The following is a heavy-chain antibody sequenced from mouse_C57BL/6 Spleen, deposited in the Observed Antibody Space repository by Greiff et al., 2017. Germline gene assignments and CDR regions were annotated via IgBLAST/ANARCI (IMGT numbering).Heavy chain of an antibody. CDR2: IDPSDSET. CDR3: ARGDYDYDEYFDV. V-gene: IGHV1-52*01. CDR1: GYTFTSYW. Sequence: VQLKQPGAELVRPGSSVKLSCKASGYTFTSYWMHWVKQRPIQGLEWIGNIDPSDSETHYNQKFKDKATLTVDKSSSTAYMQLSSLTSEDSAVYYCARGDYDYDEYFDVWGTGTTVTVSS. J-gene: IGHJ1*03. D-gene: IGHD2-4*01.